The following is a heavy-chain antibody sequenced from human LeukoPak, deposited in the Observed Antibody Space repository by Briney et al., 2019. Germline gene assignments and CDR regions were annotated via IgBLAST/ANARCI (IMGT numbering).Heavy chain of an antibody. Sequence: GGSLRLSCAASRFTFSNYGVNWVRQAPGKGLEWVAHIKRDGSQKYYLDSVKGRFTISRDNAKNSLYLQMNSLRVEDTAVYYCARLGLEVGGPNWFDPWGQGTLVTVSS. CDR3: ARLGLEVGGPNWFDP. CDR2: IKRDGSQK. V-gene: IGHV3-7*01. D-gene: IGHD1-1*01. CDR1: RFTFSNYG. J-gene: IGHJ5*02.